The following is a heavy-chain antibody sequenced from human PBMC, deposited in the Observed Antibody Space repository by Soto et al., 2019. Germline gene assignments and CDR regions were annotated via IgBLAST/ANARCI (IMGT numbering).Heavy chain of an antibody. CDR1: GFTFSSYG. V-gene: IGHV3-30*18. CDR3: AKEFGDYYYYYGMDV. Sequence: VGSLRLSCAASGFTFSSYGMHWVRQAPGKGLEWVAVISYDGSNKYYADSVKGRFTISRDNSKNTLYLQMNSLRAEDTAVYYCAKEFGDYYYYYGMDVWGQGTTVTVSS. J-gene: IGHJ6*02. D-gene: IGHD4-17*01. CDR2: ISYDGSNK.